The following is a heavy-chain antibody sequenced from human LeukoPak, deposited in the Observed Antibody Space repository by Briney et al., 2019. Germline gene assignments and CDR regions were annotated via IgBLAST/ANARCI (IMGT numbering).Heavy chain of an antibody. V-gene: IGHV1-2*02. CDR3: ARDSIAARPHDAFDI. CDR2: INPNSGGT. J-gene: IGHJ3*02. CDR1: GYTFTGYY. D-gene: IGHD6-6*01. Sequence: ASVKVSCKASGYTFTGYYMHWVRQAPGHGLEWMGWINPNSGGTNYAQKFQGRVTMTRDTSISTAYMELSRLRSDDTAVYYCARDSIAARPHDAFDIWGQGTMVTVSS.